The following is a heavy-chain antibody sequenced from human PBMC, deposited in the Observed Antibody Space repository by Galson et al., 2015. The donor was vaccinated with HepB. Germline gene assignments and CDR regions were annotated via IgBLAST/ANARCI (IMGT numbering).Heavy chain of an antibody. D-gene: IGHD3-3*01. CDR2: ILFDDRDQ. Sequence: SLRLSCATSGFSFTNFAMHWVRQPPGKGLEWVAFILFDDRDQFYADSVRGRFTISKDISKKTLYLQMDSLRADDTAVYYCARERRGYYLQHWGQGTLVTVSS. CDR1: GFSFTNFA. J-gene: IGHJ1*01. V-gene: IGHV3-30*04. CDR3: ARERRGYYLQH.